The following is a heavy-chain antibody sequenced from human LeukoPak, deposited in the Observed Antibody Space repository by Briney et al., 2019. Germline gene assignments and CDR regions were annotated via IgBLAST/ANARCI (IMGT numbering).Heavy chain of an antibody. CDR1: GGSISSSSYY. J-gene: IGHJ4*02. CDR3: ARRGPGVVAATGPGGILHYFDY. CDR2: IYYSGST. Sequence: SETLSLTCTVSGGSISSSSYYWGWIHQPPGKGLEWIGSIYYSGSTYYNPSLKSRVTISVDTSKNQFSLKLSSVTAADTAVYYCARRGPGVVAATGPGGILHYFDYWGQGTLVTVSS. V-gene: IGHV4-39*01. D-gene: IGHD2-15*01.